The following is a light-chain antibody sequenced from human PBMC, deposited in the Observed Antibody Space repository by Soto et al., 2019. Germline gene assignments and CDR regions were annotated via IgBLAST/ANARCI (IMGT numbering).Light chain of an antibody. V-gene: IGKV3-20*01. CDR1: QSVSTNF. J-gene: IGKJ1*01. CDR3: QQYGRTSWT. CDR2: GAS. Sequence: EIVLTQSPGTLSLSPGEGATPSCRASQSVSTNFFAWYQQKPGQAPRLLIYGASTRATGIPDRFSGSGSGTDFTLTISRLEPEDFAVYYSQQYGRTSWTFGQGTKVEIK.